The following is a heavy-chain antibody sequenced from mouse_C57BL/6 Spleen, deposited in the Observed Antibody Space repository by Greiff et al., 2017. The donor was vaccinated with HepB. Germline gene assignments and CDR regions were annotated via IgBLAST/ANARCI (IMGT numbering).Heavy chain of an antibody. D-gene: IGHD3-2*02. J-gene: IGHJ3*01. V-gene: IGHV7-1*01. CDR1: GFTFSDFY. Sequence: EVKVVESGGGLVQSGRSLRLSCATSGFTFSDFYMEWVRQAPGKGLEWIAASRNKANDYTTEYSASVKGRFIVSRDTSQSILYLQMNAVGAEDTSIYYCARDGWGAAHGAYWGQGTLVTVSA. CDR2: SRNKANDYTT. CDR3: ARDGWGAAHGAY.